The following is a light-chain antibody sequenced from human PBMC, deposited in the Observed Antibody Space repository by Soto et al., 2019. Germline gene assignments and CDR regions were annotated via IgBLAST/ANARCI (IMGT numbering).Light chain of an antibody. CDR3: QQYNDWPRT. Sequence: ELVLTQSPATLSVSPGERVTLSCRATQSVTYKLAWYQQKPGQAPRLLMYDASMRIGGVPARFSGSGSGAEFTLTISNLQSEDFAVYYCQQYNDWPRTFGGGTKVEIK. CDR1: QSVTYK. CDR2: DAS. V-gene: IGKV3-15*01. J-gene: IGKJ4*01.